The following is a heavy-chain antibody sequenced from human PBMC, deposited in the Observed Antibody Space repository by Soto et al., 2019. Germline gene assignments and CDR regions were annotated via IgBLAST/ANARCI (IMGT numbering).Heavy chain of an antibody. CDR2: IIPILGTA. Sequence: GASVKVSCKASGGTFSSYAISWVRQAPGQGLEWMGGIIPILGTANYAQKFQGRVTITAVKSTGTAYMELNRLRSEDTAVYYCVRDSPIGSTFSGYDGIDYWGQGTLVTVSS. CDR3: VRDSPIGSTFSGYDGIDY. V-gene: IGHV1-69*10. J-gene: IGHJ4*02. D-gene: IGHD5-12*01. CDR1: GGTFSSYA.